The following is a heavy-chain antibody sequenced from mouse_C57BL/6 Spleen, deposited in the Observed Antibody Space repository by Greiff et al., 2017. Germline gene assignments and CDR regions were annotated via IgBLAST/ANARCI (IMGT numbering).Heavy chain of an antibody. CDR3: ARNLYYYGSSTGGMDY. D-gene: IGHD1-1*01. V-gene: IGHV2-2*01. J-gene: IGHJ4*01. Sequence: VQLQESGPGLVQPSQSLSITCTVSGFSLTSYGVHWVRQSPGKGLEWLGVIWSGGSTDYNAAFISRLSISKDNSKSQVFFKMNSLQADDTAIYXGARNLYYYGSSTGGMDYWGQGTSVTVSS. CDR1: GFSLTSYG. CDR2: IWSGGST.